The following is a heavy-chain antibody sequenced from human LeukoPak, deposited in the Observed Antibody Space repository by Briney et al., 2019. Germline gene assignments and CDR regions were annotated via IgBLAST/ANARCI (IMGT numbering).Heavy chain of an antibody. CDR1: GFTFSDYY. V-gene: IGHV3-11*04. CDR3: ARKSGLTSKASFDY. CDR2: ISSSGSTI. J-gene: IGHJ4*02. Sequence: GGSLRLSCAASGFTFSDYYMSWIRQAPGKGLEWVSYISSSGSTIYYADSVKGRFTISRDNSKNTLDLQMNSLRAEDTAVYYCARKSGLTSKASFDYWGQGTLVTVSS.